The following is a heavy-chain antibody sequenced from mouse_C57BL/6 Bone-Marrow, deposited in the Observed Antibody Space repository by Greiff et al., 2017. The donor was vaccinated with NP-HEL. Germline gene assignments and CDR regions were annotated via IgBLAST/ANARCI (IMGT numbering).Heavy chain of an antibody. J-gene: IGHJ2*01. CDR1: GYAFTNYL. CDR3: AITTSRGYFDY. CDR2: INPGSGNT. V-gene: IGHV1-54*01. D-gene: IGHD1-1*01. Sequence: QVQLKESGAELVRPGTSVKVSCKASGYAFTNYLIEWVKQRPGQGLEWIGVINPGSGNTYYNEKFKGKATLTADKSSSTAYMELCSLTSEDSAVYFCAITTSRGYFDYWGQGTTLTVSS.